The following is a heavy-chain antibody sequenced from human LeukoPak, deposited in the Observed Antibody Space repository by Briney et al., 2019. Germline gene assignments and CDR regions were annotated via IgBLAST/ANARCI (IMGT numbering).Heavy chain of an antibody. CDR2: ISYDGSNK. CDR3: ARGEYFDY. CDR1: GITFSSYA. Sequence: QPGRSLRLSCAASGITFSSYAMHWVRQAPGKGLEWVAVISYDGSNKYYADSVKGRFTISRDNSKNTLYLQMDSLRAEDTAVYYCARGEYFDYWGQGTLVTVSS. V-gene: IGHV3-30-3*01. J-gene: IGHJ4*02. D-gene: IGHD3-16*01.